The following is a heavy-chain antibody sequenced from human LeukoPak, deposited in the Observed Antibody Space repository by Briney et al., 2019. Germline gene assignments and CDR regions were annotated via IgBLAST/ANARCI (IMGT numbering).Heavy chain of an antibody. CDR1: GGSLIDHY. Sequence: SETLSLTCAVYGGSLIDHYWNWIRQPPGKGLEWIGEINHSGSTKYNLSLKSRVSLSVDTSKNQFSLNLNSVTAADTAVYYCARGNIAAAVKYWGQGTLVTVSS. CDR2: INHSGST. J-gene: IGHJ1*01. D-gene: IGHD6-13*01. CDR3: ARGNIAAAVKY. V-gene: IGHV4-34*01.